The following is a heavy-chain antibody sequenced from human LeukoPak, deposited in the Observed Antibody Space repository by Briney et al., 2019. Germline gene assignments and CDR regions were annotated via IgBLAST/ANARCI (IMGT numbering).Heavy chain of an antibody. CDR1: GFTYSSYT. Sequence: GGSLGLSCAASGFTYSSYTMNWVRQAPGKGLEWISFIRDHTTVDYADSVKGRFTISGDNAKNSLYLQMNNLRAEDTAVYYCVRDHLWSFDYWGQGNLVTVSS. CDR2: IRDHTTV. D-gene: IGHD2-8*02. J-gene: IGHJ4*02. CDR3: VRDHLWSFDY. V-gene: IGHV3-69-1*01.